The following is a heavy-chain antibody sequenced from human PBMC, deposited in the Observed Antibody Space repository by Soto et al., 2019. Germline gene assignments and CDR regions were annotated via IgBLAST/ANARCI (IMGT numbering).Heavy chain of an antibody. J-gene: IGHJ3*01. D-gene: IGHD2-15*01. CDR1: GYTFTSYG. CDR3: ARDGGFGAFDF. Sequence: QGQLVQSAAEVKKPGASVKVSCKASGYTFTSYGIGWLRQAPGQGLEWMGWISAYNGDTNYAQKLQGRVTMTTDTSTSTGHMELRSLRSDDTAVYYCARDGGFGAFDFWGQGTMVTVSS. CDR2: ISAYNGDT. V-gene: IGHV1-18*04.